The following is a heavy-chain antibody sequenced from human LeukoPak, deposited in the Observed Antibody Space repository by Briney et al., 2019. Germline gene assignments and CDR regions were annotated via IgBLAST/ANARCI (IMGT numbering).Heavy chain of an antibody. Sequence: QPGGSLRLSCAVSGFTFCRHAMSWVRQAPGKGLEWVSCISASGGATWYGDSVQGRFTISRDNSKNTVFLQMNDLRADDTAIYYCAKDGHATYNYFHMDVWGKGTMVTVSS. J-gene: IGHJ6*03. CDR1: GFTFCRHA. CDR2: ISASGGAT. CDR3: AKDGHATYNYFHMDV. D-gene: IGHD2-15*01. V-gene: IGHV3-23*01.